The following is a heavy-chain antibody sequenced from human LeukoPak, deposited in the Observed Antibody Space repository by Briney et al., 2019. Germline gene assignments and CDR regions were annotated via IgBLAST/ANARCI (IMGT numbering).Heavy chain of an antibody. CDR1: GFTFSSYE. Sequence: GGSLRLSCAASGFTFSSYEINWGRHAPGKGLEWVSYISSSGSTIYSADSVKGRFTISRDNAKKSLYLQMNSLRAEDTAVYYCARDAGNSNYYYYYYMDVWGKGTTVTISS. J-gene: IGHJ6*03. CDR3: ARDAGNSNYYYYYYMDV. V-gene: IGHV3-48*03. CDR2: ISSSGSTI. D-gene: IGHD4-23*01.